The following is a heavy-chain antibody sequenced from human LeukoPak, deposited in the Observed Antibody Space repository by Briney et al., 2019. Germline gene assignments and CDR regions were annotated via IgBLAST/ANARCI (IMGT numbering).Heavy chain of an antibody. J-gene: IGHJ3*02. CDR2: INSDGSST. CDR3: ALGSYYDFWSGYYFKAFDI. D-gene: IGHD3-3*01. Sequence: QPGGSLRLSCAASGFTFSSYAMGWVRQAPGKGLVWVSRINSDGSSTSYADSVKGRFTISRDNAKNTLYLQMNSLRAEDTAVYYCALGSYYDFWSGYYFKAFDIRGQGTMVTVSS. V-gene: IGHV3-74*01. CDR1: GFTFSSYA.